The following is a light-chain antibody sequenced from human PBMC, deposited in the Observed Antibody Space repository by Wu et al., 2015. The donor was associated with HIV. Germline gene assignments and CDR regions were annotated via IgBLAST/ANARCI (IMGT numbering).Light chain of an antibody. Sequence: DIQLTQSPSFLSAGDRVTISCRASQDIRSSLAWYQQRSGQVPRLLIYSASTLQHGVPARFSGGGSGTEFTLTINSLQPEDFASYYCQQVSEYPYTFGQGT. CDR2: SAS. V-gene: IGKV1-9*01. J-gene: IGKJ2*01. CDR3: QQVSEYPYT. CDR1: QDIRSS.